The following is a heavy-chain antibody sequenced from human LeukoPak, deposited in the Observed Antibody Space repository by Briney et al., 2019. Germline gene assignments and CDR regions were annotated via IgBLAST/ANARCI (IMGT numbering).Heavy chain of an antibody. CDR2: ISYDGSNK. CDR1: GFTFSSYA. V-gene: IGHV3-30-3*01. J-gene: IGHJ4*02. D-gene: IGHD3-10*01. Sequence: GGSLRLSCAASGFTFSSYAMHWVRQAPGKGLEWVAVISYDGSNKYYADSVKGRFTISRDNSKNTLYLQMNSLRAEDTAVYYCAKDHGSGSYGFDYWGQGTLVTVSS. CDR3: AKDHGSGSYGFDY.